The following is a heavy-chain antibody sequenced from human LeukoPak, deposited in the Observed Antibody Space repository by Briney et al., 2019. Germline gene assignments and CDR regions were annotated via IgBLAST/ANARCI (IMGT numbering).Heavy chain of an antibody. CDR3: ARRSYDGAYFDY. CDR2: IYYTGST. D-gene: IGHD3-22*01. V-gene: IGHV4-39*01. J-gene: IGHJ4*02. Sequence: SETLSLTCTVSGGSISSNRYYWGWVRQPPGKGREWIGTIYYTGSTYYNPSLKSRVTISVDTSKNQFSLKLSSVTAADTAVYYCARRSYDGAYFDYWGQGTLVTVSS. CDR1: GGSISSNRYY.